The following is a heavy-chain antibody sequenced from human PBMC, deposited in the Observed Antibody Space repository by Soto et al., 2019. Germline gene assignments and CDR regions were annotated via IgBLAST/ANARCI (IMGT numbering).Heavy chain of an antibody. J-gene: IGHJ3*02. Sequence: GASVKVSWKAAGGTFSSYAISWGRQAPGQGLEWMGGIIPIFGTAKYAQKFQGRVTISRDTSASTAYMELSSLRSEDTAVYYCARPPPYYFDNSGYALDIWGQGTMVTVSS. V-gene: IGHV1-69*05. CDR1: GGTFSSYA. D-gene: IGHD3-22*01. CDR3: ARPPPYYFDNSGYALDI. CDR2: IIPIFGTA.